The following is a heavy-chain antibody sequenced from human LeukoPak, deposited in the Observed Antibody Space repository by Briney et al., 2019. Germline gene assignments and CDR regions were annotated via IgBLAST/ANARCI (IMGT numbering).Heavy chain of an antibody. J-gene: IGHJ6*03. V-gene: IGHV4-4*07. CDR3: ARQIRAVGATAGNYYYYYMDV. Sequence: PSETLSLTCTVSGGSISSYYWSWIRQPAGKGLEWIGRIYTGGSTNYNPSLKSRVTMSVDTSKNQFSLKLSSVTAADTAVYYCARQIRAVGATAGNYYYYYMDVWGKGTTVTVPS. CDR2: IYTGGST. D-gene: IGHD2-15*01. CDR1: GGSISSYY.